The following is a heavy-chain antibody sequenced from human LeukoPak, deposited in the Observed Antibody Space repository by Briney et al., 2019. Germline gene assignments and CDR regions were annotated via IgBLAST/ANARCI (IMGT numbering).Heavy chain of an antibody. CDR1: GFTVSSNY. CDR2: IKRDGSVI. CDR3: ARDFNPSCGDNCYLDAFDI. V-gene: IGHV3-7*01. Sequence: GGSLRLSCAASGFTVSSNYMSWVRQAPGKGLEWVANIKRDGSVIHYVDSVKGRFTVSRDNAKNSLYLQMDSLRAEDTAVYYCARDFNPSCGDNCYLDAFDIWGQGTMVTVSS. D-gene: IGHD2-21*01. J-gene: IGHJ3*02.